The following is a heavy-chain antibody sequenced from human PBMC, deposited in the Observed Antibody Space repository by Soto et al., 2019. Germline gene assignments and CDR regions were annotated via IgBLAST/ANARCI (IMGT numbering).Heavy chain of an antibody. CDR2: ISYTGDT. Sequence: SETLSLTCSVSGDSVSTDRYFWTWIRQPPGKGLEWIAYISYTGDTNYNPSLKSRVTISIDTSRNQFSLTLTSVTAADTAVYFCARIVVGATVDPWGQGTLVTVS. CDR3: ARIVVGATVDP. D-gene: IGHD1-26*01. CDR1: GDSVSTDRYF. V-gene: IGHV4-61*01. J-gene: IGHJ5*02.